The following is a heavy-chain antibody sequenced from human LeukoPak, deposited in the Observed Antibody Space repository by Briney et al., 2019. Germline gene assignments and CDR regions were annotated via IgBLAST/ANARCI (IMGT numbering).Heavy chain of an antibody. CDR2: VLTSGST. CDR1: SGAMNSGSYS. CDR3: ARETSYYASGT. J-gene: IGHJ4*02. Sequence: SETLSLTCSVSSGAMNSGSYSYSWIRQSAGKGLEWIGRVLTSGSTNYNPSLESRLSISIDTSKNQFSLKLRSVTAADTAVYYCARETSYYASGTWGQGTLVIVSS. D-gene: IGHD3-10*01. V-gene: IGHV4-61*02.